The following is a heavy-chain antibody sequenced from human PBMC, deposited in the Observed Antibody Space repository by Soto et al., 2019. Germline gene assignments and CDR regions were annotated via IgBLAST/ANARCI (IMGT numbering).Heavy chain of an antibody. V-gene: IGHV3-30-3*01. CDR1: GFTFSPYT. Sequence: QVQLVESGGGVVQPGRSLRLSCAASGFTFSPYTMHWVRQTPGKGLEWVAVISYDGNDKYYADSVKGRFTISREKSKNTLYLQMNSLRAEDTALYYCARGGGFCGADCYKGGIDYWGQGTLVTVSS. D-gene: IGHD2-21*02. CDR2: ISYDGNDK. CDR3: ARGGGFCGADCYKGGIDY. J-gene: IGHJ4*02.